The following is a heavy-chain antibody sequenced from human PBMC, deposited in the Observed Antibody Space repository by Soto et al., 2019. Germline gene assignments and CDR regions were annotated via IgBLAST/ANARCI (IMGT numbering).Heavy chain of an antibody. D-gene: IGHD6-19*01. Sequence: QLQLQESGPGLVKPSETLSLTCTVSGGSISSSSYYWGWIRQPPGKGLEWIGSIYYSGSTYYNPSIKSRVDISVDTSKNPFPLKRSTATAAATAVYSCARHVAGYSSGCDYWGEGTHVTVSS. V-gene: IGHV4-39*01. CDR3: ARHVAGYSSGCDY. J-gene: IGHJ4*02. CDR1: GGSISSSSYY. CDR2: IYYSGST.